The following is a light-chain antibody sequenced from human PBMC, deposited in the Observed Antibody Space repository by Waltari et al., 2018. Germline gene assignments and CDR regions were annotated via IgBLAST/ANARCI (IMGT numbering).Light chain of an antibody. CDR2: GAS. CDR3: QQYGSSPLT. CDR1: QSASSNY. J-gene: IGKJ2*01. V-gene: IGKV3-20*01. Sequence: EIVLTQSPGTLSLSPGERATLYCRASQSASSNYLAWYQQKPGQAPRLLIYGASSRATGIPDRFSGSGSGTDFTLTISRLEPEDFAVYYCQQYGSSPLTFGQGTKLEIK.